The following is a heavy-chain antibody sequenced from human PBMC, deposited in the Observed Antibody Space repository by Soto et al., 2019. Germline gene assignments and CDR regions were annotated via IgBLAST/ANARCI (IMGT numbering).Heavy chain of an antibody. D-gene: IGHD3-16*01. V-gene: IGHV4-30-2*01. J-gene: IGHJ5*02. Sequence: KPSETLSLTCDVSGGSISIGGYSLSWIRQPPGKGLEWIGYIYHRGNTYYNPSLKSRVTFSLDRAKNQFSLRLGSVTAADTAVYSCASSIYTLTPVDRWFDPWGQGTLFTVSS. CDR1: GGSISIGGYS. CDR3: ASSIYTLTPVDRWFDP. CDR2: IYHRGNT.